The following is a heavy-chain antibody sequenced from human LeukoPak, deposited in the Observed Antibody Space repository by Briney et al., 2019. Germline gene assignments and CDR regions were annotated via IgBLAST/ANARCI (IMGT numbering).Heavy chain of an antibody. CDR1: GFTFSSYW. Sequence: GGSLRLSCAASGFTFSSYWMHWVRQAPGKGLVWVSLIYNNGGATKYADSVKGRFTISRDNAKNTLYLEMNSLRAEDTAVYYCAREATSFDIWGQGTMVTVSS. J-gene: IGHJ3*02. CDR2: IYNNGGAT. V-gene: IGHV3-74*01. CDR3: AREATSFDI.